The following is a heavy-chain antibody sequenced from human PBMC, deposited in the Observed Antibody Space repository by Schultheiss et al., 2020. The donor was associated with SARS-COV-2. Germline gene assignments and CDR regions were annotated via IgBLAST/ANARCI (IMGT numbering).Heavy chain of an antibody. CDR2: IIPMFATA. D-gene: IGHD2-8*01. J-gene: IGHJ6*02. CDR3: ARGPGGYCTNGVCYTWGSYYYGMDV. CDR1: GGTLRSYA. V-gene: IGHV1-69*13. Sequence: SVKVSCKASGGTLRSYAISWVRQAPGQGLEWMGGIIPMFATANYAQKFQGRVTITADGSTNTAYMELSSLRSGDTAVYYCARGPGGYCTNGVCYTWGSYYYGMDVWGQGTTVTVSS.